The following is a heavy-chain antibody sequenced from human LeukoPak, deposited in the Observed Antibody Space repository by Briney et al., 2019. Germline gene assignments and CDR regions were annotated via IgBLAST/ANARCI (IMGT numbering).Heavy chain of an antibody. Sequence: GGSLRLSCAASGFTFSSYTMNWVRQPPGKGLEWVSNIGTSSTTIYYADSVKGRFTISRDNAKNSLYLQMNSLRAEDTAVYYCARDVWFGESMAGFDYWGQGTLVTVSS. CDR3: ARDVWFGESMAGFDY. CDR1: GFTFSSYT. J-gene: IGHJ4*02. D-gene: IGHD3-10*01. V-gene: IGHV3-48*01. CDR2: IGTSSTTI.